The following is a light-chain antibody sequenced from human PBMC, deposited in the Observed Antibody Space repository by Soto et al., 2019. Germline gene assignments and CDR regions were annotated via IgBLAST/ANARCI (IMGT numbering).Light chain of an antibody. J-gene: IGKJ1*01. V-gene: IGKV3-15*01. CDR2: GAS. CDR3: QQYNNWPRT. Sequence: EFVATQSPGTLSFSPGGTAILSCRASQTVRNNYLAWYQQKPGQAPRLLSYGASTRATGIPARFSGSGSETEFTLTISSLQSEDFAVYYCQQYNNWPRTFGQGTNVDI. CDR1: QTVRNN.